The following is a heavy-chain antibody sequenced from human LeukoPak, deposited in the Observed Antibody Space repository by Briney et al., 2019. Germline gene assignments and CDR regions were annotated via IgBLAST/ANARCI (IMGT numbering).Heavy chain of an antibody. V-gene: IGHV3-7*01. CDR1: GFTFSSDW. Sequence: GGSLRLSCAASGFTFSSDWMIWLRQAPEKGLEWVANIKEDGSATYYVDSVKGRFTISRDNAKNSLYLQMNSLRAEDTAVYYCAREQSQPYYDFWQLGYNWFDPWGQGTLVTVSS. D-gene: IGHD3-3*01. J-gene: IGHJ5*02. CDR2: IKEDGSAT. CDR3: AREQSQPYYDFWQLGYNWFDP.